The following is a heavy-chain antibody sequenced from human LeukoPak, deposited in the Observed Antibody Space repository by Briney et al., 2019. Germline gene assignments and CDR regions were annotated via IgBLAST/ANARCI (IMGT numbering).Heavy chain of an antibody. D-gene: IGHD4-17*01. CDR1: GFTLRTYW. Sequence: QAGGSLRLSCAASGFTLRTYWMSWVRQAPGKGLEWVANIKQDGNEKYYVDSVKGRFTISRDNAKNSLYLQMNSLRAEDTAVYYCARVGDDYGDPFDYWGQGTLVTVSS. V-gene: IGHV3-7*01. CDR3: ARVGDDYGDPFDY. CDR2: IKQDGNEK. J-gene: IGHJ4*02.